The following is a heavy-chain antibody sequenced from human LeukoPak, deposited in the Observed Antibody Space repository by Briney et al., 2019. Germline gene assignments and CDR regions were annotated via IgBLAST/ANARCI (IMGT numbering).Heavy chain of an antibody. CDR3: ARTSYDTTNDAFDI. J-gene: IGHJ3*02. CDR1: GGSIISYY. Sequence: SETLSLTCTDSGGSIISYYCSWLRQPAGRGLELIGRIYTSGSTNYNPSLRSRVTMSVDTSKNQFSLRLRSVTAADTAVYYCARTSYDTTNDAFDIWGQGTMGTVSS. V-gene: IGHV4-4*07. CDR2: IYTSGST. D-gene: IGHD3-22*01.